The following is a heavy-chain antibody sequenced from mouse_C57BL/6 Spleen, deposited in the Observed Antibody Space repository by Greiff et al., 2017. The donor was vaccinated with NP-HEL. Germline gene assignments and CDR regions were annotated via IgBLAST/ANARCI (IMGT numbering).Heavy chain of an antibody. J-gene: IGHJ4*01. D-gene: IGHD2-5*01. CDR2: IYPGDGDT. V-gene: IGHV1-82*01. CDR3: ARRDYSNYLYAMDY. Sequence: VMLVESGPELVKPGASVKISCKASGYAFSSSWMNWVKQRPGKGLEWIGRIYPGDGDTNYNGKFKGKATLTADKSSSTAYMQLSSLTSEDSAVYFCARRDYSNYLYAMDYWGQGTSVTVSS. CDR1: GYAFSSSW.